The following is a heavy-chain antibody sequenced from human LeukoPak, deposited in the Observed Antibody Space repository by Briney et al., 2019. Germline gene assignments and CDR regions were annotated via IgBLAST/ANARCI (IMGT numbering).Heavy chain of an antibody. CDR3: AKLWFGELLYSH. V-gene: IGHV3-30*02. J-gene: IGHJ4*02. Sequence: GGSLRLSCAASGFTFSSYGMHWVRQAPGEGLEWVAFIRYDGSNKYYADSVKGRFTISRDNSKNTLYLQMNSLRAEDTAVYYCAKLWFGELLYSHWGQGTLVTVSS. D-gene: IGHD3-10*01. CDR2: IRYDGSNK. CDR1: GFTFSSYG.